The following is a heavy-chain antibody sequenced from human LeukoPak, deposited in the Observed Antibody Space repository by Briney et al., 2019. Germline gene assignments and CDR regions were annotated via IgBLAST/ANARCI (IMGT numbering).Heavy chain of an antibody. CDR1: GYTFTSYA. V-gene: IGHV7-4-1*02. Sequence: GASVKVSSKASGYTFTSYAMNWVRQAPGQGLEWMGWINTNTGNPTYAQGFTGRFVFSLDTSVSTAYLQISSLKAEDTAVYYCARTPIYYGSGSYPIRNYGMDVWGQGTTVTVSS. D-gene: IGHD3-10*01. J-gene: IGHJ6*02. CDR3: ARTPIYYGSGSYPIRNYGMDV. CDR2: INTNTGNP.